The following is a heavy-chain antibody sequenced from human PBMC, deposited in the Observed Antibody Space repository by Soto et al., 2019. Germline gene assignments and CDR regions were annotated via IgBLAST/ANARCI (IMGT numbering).Heavy chain of an antibody. CDR1: GGSISSSNW. CDR2: IYHSGST. V-gene: IGHV4-4*02. Sequence: SETLSLTCAVSGGSISSSNWWRWVRQPPGKGLEWIGEIYHSGSTNYNPSLKSRVTISVDKSKNQFSLKLSSVTAADTAVYYWAGLPGITGTRAYGGRGPLVTFPS. J-gene: IGHJ4*02. D-gene: IGHD1-20*01. CDR3: AGLPGITGTRAY.